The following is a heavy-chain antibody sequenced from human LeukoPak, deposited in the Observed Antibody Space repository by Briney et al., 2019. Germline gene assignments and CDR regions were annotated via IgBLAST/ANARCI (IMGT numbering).Heavy chain of an antibody. CDR2: IKQDGSEN. V-gene: IGHV3-7*01. J-gene: IGHJ4*02. D-gene: IGHD2-2*02. Sequence: GGSLRLSCTASGFTFSNYWMSWVRQAPGKRLEWVANIKQDGSENYYVDSVKGRFTISRDNAKNSLYLQMNSLRAEDTAVYYCASWQAIPPHWGQGTLVTVSS. CDR3: ASWQAIPPH. CDR1: GFTFSNYW.